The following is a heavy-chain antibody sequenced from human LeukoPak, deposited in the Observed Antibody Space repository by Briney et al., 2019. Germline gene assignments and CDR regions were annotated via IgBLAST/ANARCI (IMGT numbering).Heavy chain of an antibody. CDR3: AIDPRTFDI. CDR2: MNPNSGDT. V-gene: IGHV1-8*01. Sequence: ASVKVSCKASGYTFTNFDINWVRQATGQGLEWMGWMNPNSGDTGYAQKFQGRVTMTRNTSISTAYMELSSLRSEDTAVYYCAIDPRTFDIWGQGTMATVSS. CDR1: GYTFTNFD. D-gene: IGHD6-6*01. J-gene: IGHJ3*02.